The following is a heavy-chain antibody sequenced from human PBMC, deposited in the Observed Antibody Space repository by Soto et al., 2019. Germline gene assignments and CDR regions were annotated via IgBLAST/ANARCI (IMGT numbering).Heavy chain of an antibody. J-gene: IGHJ6*02. CDR1: GFTFSSYS. Sequence: GGSLRLSCAASGFTFSSYSMNWVRQAPGKGLEWVGRIKSKTDGGTTDYAAPVKGRFTISRDDSKNTLYLQMNSLKTEDTAVYYCTTPLQLEVVDPWSPGMDVWGQGTTVTVSS. CDR2: IKSKTDGGTT. V-gene: IGHV3-15*07. CDR3: TTPLQLEVVDPWSPGMDV. D-gene: IGHD1-1*01.